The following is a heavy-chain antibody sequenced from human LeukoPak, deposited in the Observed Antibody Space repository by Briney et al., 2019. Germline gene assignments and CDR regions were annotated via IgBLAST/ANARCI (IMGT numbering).Heavy chain of an antibody. D-gene: IGHD3-16*02. CDR2: IKQNGSEK. Sequence: GGSLRLSCAASGFTFSSYWMSWVRQAPGKGLEWVANIKQNGSEKYYVDSVKGRFTISRDNAKNSLYLQMNSLRAEDTAVYYCAGHDYVWGSYRSPLDYWGQGTLVTVSS. CDR3: AGHDYVWGSYRSPLDY. V-gene: IGHV3-7*01. CDR1: GFTFSSYW. J-gene: IGHJ4*02.